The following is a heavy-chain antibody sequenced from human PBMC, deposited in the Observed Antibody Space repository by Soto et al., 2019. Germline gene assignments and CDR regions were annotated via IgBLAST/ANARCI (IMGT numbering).Heavy chain of an antibody. V-gene: IGHV3-13*05. J-gene: IGHJ6*02. Sequence: PGGSRRRSCAASGFTFSSYDMHWVRRATGKRLEWVSAIGTAGDPYYPGSVKGRFTISRENAKNSLYLQMNSLRAGDTAVYYCARGEYYYGSGSSMDVWGQGTTVTVSS. CDR1: GFTFSSYD. CDR3: ARGEYYYGSGSSMDV. D-gene: IGHD3-10*01. CDR2: IGTAGDP.